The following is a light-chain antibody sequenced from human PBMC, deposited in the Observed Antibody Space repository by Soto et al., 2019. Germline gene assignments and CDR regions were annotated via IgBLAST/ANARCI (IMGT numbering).Light chain of an antibody. J-gene: IGLJ3*02. V-gene: IGLV4-69*01. Sequence: QPVLTQSPSASASLGASVKLTCTLSSGHSSYAIAWHQQQPEKGPRYLMKLNSDGSHSKGDGIPDRFSGSSSGAERYLTISSLQSEDEADYYCQTWGTGTRGVFGGGTKPPS. CDR3: QTWGTGTRGV. CDR2: LNSDGSH. CDR1: SGHSSYA.